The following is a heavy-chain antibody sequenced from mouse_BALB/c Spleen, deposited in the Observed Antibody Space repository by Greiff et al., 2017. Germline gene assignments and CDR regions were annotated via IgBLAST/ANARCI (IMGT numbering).Heavy chain of an antibody. CDR2: INPSSGYT. J-gene: IGHJ4*01. Sequence: QVQLQQSGAELARPGASVKMSCKASGYTFTSYTMHWVKQRPGQGLEWIGYINPSSGYTNSNQKFKDKATLTADKSSSTAYMQLSSLTSEDSAVYYCARAGFYAMDYWGQGTSVTVSS. V-gene: IGHV1-4*01. CDR1: GYTFTSYT. CDR3: ARAGFYAMDY.